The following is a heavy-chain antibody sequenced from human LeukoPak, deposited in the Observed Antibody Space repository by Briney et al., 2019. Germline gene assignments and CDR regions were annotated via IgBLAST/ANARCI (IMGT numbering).Heavy chain of an antibody. V-gene: IGHV3-74*01. CDR1: GFTFSNYW. J-gene: IGHJ4*02. D-gene: IGHD6-13*01. CDR2: ISSDGSST. CDR3: ATDSIVADGDFDH. Sequence: GGSLRLSCAASGFTFSNYWMHWVRQAPGKRLVWVSRISSDGSSTLYADSAKGRFTTSRDNAKNTLYLEMNSLRAEDTGVYYYATDSIVADGDFDHRGQGTLVTVSS.